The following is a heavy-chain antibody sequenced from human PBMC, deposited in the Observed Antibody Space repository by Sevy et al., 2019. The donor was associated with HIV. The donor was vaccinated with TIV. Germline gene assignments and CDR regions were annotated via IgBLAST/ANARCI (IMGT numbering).Heavy chain of an antibody. Sequence: ASVKVSCKASGYTFTGDYMHWVRQTPGQGLEWMGWINPKRGDTKSAQEFQGRVTMTRDTSFSTAYMELSRLRSDDTAVYYCARAGTLYSGYTYGSIDFWGQGTLVTVSS. J-gene: IGHJ4*02. CDR3: ARAGTLYSGYTYGSIDF. CDR1: GYTFTGDY. CDR2: INPKRGDT. V-gene: IGHV1-2*02. D-gene: IGHD5-18*01.